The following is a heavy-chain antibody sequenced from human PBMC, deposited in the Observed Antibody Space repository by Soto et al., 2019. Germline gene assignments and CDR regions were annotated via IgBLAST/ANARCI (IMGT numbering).Heavy chain of an antibody. CDR1: EYSFGDYA. CDR3: ARDEHF. D-gene: IGHD6-6*01. Sequence: QVHLVQSGAEVREPGASVRISCRTFEYSFGDYALHWVRQTPGRGLEWVGCINAANGLRRNAEKVKRRVSLIIDTLLKTAYMDLSSLKSEDTAVYYCARDEHFWGQGTLVTVSS. V-gene: IGHV1-3*01. CDR2: INAANGLR. J-gene: IGHJ4*02.